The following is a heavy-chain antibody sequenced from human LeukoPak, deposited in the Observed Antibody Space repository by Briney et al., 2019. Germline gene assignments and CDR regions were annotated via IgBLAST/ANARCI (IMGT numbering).Heavy chain of an antibody. Sequence: SETLSLTCNVSGGSISGYYWSWIRQPPGKGLEWIGYIYYSGSVNYNPPLKSRVTISVDTSKNQFSLRLSSVTAADTAVYYCARGRGSSWPHFDYWGQGTLVTVSS. CDR1: GGSISGYY. V-gene: IGHV4-59*12. CDR2: IYYSGSV. J-gene: IGHJ4*02. CDR3: ARGRGSSWPHFDY. D-gene: IGHD6-13*01.